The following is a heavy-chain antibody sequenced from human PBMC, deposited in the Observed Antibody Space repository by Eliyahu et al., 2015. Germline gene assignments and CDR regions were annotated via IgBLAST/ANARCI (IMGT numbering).Heavy chain of an antibody. D-gene: IGHD3-16*01. CDR2: INPGFGTT. Sequence: EVKKPGSSVKVSCKASGGTFRKNGFSWVRQAPGQGLEWMGGINPGFGTTNYAQKFEGRLTITADESTSAAYMELNSLRSEDTAVYYCARNPGGLRGFTIWFDPWGQGTLVTVSA. CDR3: ARNPGGLRGFTIWFDP. CDR1: GGTFRKNG. J-gene: IGHJ5*02. V-gene: IGHV1-69*01.